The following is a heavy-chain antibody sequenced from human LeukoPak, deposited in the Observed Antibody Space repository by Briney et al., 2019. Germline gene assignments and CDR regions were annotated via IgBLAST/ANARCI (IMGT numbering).Heavy chain of an antibody. D-gene: IGHD3-22*01. CDR3: AREADYYDSSGYPNWFDP. Sequence: PSQTLSLTCTVSGGSISSGGYYWSWIRQPPGRGLEWVGYIYYSGSTYYNPSLKSRVTISVDTSKNQFSLKLSSVTAADTAVYYCAREADYYDSSGYPNWFDPWGQGTLVTVSS. CDR1: GGSISSGGYY. CDR2: IYYSGST. J-gene: IGHJ5*02. V-gene: IGHV4-31*03.